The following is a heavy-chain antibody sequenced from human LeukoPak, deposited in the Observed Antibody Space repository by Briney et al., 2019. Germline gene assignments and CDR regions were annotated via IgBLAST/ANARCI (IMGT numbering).Heavy chain of an antibody. CDR1: GFTFSSFG. CDR3: AREVGMATTLIGY. Sequence: GGSLRLSCAASGFTFSSFGMHWVRQAPGKGLEWVAVIWYDGSNKYYADSVKGRFTISRDNSKNTLYLQMNSLRAEDTAVYYCAREVGMATTLIGYWGQGTLVTVSS. CDR2: IWYDGSNK. D-gene: IGHD5-24*01. V-gene: IGHV3-33*01. J-gene: IGHJ4*02.